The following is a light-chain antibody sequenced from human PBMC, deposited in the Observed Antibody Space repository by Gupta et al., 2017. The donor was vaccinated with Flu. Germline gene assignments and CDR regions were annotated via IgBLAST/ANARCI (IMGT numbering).Light chain of an antibody. V-gene: IGLV3-21*02. CDR2: DDS. CDR3: QVWDSSSDHPHWV. Sequence: SYVLTQPPSVSVAPGQTARITCGGNNIGRKSVHWYQQKPGQAPVVVLYDDSDRPSGIPDRFSGSNSGNTATLTISRXEXGDEADXYCQVWDSSSDHPHWVFGGGTKLTVL. CDR1: NIGRKS. J-gene: IGLJ3*02.